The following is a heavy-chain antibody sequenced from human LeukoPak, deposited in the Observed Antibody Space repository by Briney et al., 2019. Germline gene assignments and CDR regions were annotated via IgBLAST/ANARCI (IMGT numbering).Heavy chain of an antibody. V-gene: IGHV4-59*12. CDR1: GGSISSYY. CDR2: IYYGGST. J-gene: IGHJ3*02. Sequence: SETLSLTCTVSGGSISSYYWSWIRQPPGKGLEWIACIYYGGSTNYNPSLKSRVTISVDTSKNRFSLKLSSVTAADTAVYYCARGLSRWLPRAFDIWGQGTMVTVSS. D-gene: IGHD5-12*01. CDR3: ARGLSRWLPRAFDI.